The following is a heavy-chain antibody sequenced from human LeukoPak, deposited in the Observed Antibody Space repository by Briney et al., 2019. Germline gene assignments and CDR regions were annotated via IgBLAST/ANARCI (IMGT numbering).Heavy chain of an antibody. V-gene: IGHV4-31*03. CDR1: GGSISSGGYY. CDR3: ARGSSSWYYYYGMDV. D-gene: IGHD6-13*01. CDR2: IYYSGST. J-gene: IGHJ6*02. Sequence: SETLSLTRTVSGGSISSGGYYWSWIRQHPGKGLEWIGYIYYSGSTYYNPSLKSRVTISVDTSKNQFSLRLSSVTAADTAVYYCARGSSSWYYYYGMDVWGQGTTVTVSS.